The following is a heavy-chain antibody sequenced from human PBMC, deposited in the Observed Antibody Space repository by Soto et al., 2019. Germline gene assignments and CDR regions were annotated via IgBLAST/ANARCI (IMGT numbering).Heavy chain of an antibody. V-gene: IGHV3-30-3*01. J-gene: IGHJ5*02. Sequence: EQLVESGGGVVQPGRSLRLSCAASGFTFINYAMHWVRQAPGKGLEWVALISGDGSNEYYADSVKGRFTISRDNSRNTLYLQMNILRADDTAVYYCARHLSHLKSGWFDPWGQGTLVTVSS. CDR3: ARHLSHLKSGWFDP. D-gene: IGHD3-3*02. CDR1: GFTFINYA. CDR2: ISGDGSNE.